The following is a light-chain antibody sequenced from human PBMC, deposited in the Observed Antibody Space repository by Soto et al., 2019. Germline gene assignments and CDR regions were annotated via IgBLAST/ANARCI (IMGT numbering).Light chain of an antibody. CDR1: SSNIGTYT. CDR2: EVS. V-gene: IGLV2-14*01. Sequence: QSVLTQPPSVSGTPGQRVTISCSGGSSNIGTYTVNWYQQHPGKAPKLIIFEVSNRPSGVSDRFSGSNSGNTASLTISGLQAEDEADYYCTSYSRYSVLVFGGGTKVTVL. CDR3: TSYSRYSVLV. J-gene: IGLJ3*02.